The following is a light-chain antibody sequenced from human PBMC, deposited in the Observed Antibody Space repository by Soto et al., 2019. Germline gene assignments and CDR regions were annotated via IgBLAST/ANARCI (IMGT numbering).Light chain of an antibody. J-gene: IGLJ2*01. CDR2: EVS. Sequence: QSALTQPPSASASPGQSVTISCTGTSSDIGGYNYVSWYQQHPGKAPKLMIYEVSRRPSGVPDRFSGSTSGNTASLTVSGLQAEDEADYYCSSYAVSNSYVVFGGGTKVTVL. CDR1: SSDIGGYNY. CDR3: SSYAVSNSYVV. V-gene: IGLV2-8*01.